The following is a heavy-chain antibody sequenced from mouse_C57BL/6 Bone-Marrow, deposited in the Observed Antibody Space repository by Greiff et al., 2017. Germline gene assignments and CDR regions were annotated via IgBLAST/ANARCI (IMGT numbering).Heavy chain of an antibody. CDR1: GFSLSTSGMG. CDR2: IYWDDDK. CDR3: ARRGVRPHYCAMDY. D-gene: IGHD1-2*01. V-gene: IGHV8-12*01. J-gene: IGHJ4*01. Sequence: QVTLKVSGPGIWQSSQTLSLTCSFSGFSLSTSGMGVSWIRQPSGKGLEWLAHIYWDDDKRYNPSLKSRLTISKDTSRNQVFLKITCVDTADTATYYCARRGVRPHYCAMDYWGQGTSVTVSS.